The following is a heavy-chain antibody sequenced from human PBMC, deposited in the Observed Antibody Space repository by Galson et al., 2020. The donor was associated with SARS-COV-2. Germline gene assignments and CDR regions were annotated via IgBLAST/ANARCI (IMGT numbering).Heavy chain of an antibody. CDR2: ISSSSSYI. D-gene: IGHD3-10*01. J-gene: IGHJ3*02. CDR3: ARDQRVLLWFGELPYDAFDI. Sequence: LSLTCAASGFTFSSYSMNWVRQAPGKGLEWVSSISSSSSYIYYADSVKGRFTISRDNAKNSLYLQMNSLRAEDTAVYYCARDQRVLLWFGELPYDAFDIWGQGTMVTISS. CDR1: GFTFSSYS. V-gene: IGHV3-21*01.